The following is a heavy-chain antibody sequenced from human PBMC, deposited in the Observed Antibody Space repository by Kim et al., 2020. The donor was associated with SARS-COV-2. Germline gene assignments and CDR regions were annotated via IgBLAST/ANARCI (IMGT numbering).Heavy chain of an antibody. D-gene: IGHD5-18*01. CDR3: ARADTRYYYYAMDV. Sequence: SETLSLTCTVSGGSISSGSDYWGWIRQPPGKGLEWIGSIFYTGSTYYNPSLKSRVTISVDTSKNQFSLKVSSVTAADTAVYYCARADTRYYYYAMDVWGQGTTVTVS. J-gene: IGHJ6*02. CDR1: GGSISSGSDY. CDR2: IFYTGST. V-gene: IGHV4-39*07.